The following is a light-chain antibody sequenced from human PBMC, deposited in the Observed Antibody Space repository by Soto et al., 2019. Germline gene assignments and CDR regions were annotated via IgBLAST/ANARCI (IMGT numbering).Light chain of an antibody. CDR3: QKYNSFSIA. CDR1: QDITSD. Sequence: DIQMTQSPSSLSSSLGDRAIISCRASQDITSDVAWYQQKPGKPPNLLISDVSTIQAEVPSRFSGSGSGTEFTLTITSLQPEDVATYYCQKYNSFSIAFGGGTKVEIK. J-gene: IGKJ4*01. CDR2: DVS. V-gene: IGKV1-27*01.